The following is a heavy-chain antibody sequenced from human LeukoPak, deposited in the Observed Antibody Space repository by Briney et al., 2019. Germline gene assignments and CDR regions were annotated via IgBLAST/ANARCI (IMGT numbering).Heavy chain of an antibody. CDR1: GGSFSGYY. D-gene: IGHD3-10*01. CDR3: ARGTLLWFGELLYAWFDP. V-gene: IGHV4-34*01. CDR2: INHSGST. J-gene: IGHJ5*02. Sequence: TSETLSLTCAVYGGSFSGYYWSWIRQPPGKGLEWIGEINHSGSTNYNPSLKSRVTISVDTSKNQSSLKLSSVTAADTAVYYCARGTLLWFGELLYAWFDPWGQGTLVTVSS.